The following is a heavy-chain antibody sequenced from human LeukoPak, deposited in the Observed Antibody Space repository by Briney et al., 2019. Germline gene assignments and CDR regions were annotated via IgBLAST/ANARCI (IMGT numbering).Heavy chain of an antibody. J-gene: IGHJ4*02. V-gene: IGHV3-23*01. CDR1: GFTFSSYG. D-gene: IGHD2-8*01. Sequence: GGSLRLSCAASGFTFSSYGMSRVRQAPGKGLEWVSAISGSGGSTYYADSVKGRLTISRDNSKNTLYMQMNSLRVEDTAVYYCAKGVYPPFDYWAQGTLVTVSS. CDR3: AKGVYPPFDY. CDR2: ISGSGGST.